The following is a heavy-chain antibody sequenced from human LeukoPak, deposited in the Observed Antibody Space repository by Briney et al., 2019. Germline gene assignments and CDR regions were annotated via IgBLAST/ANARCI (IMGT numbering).Heavy chain of an antibody. V-gene: IGHV3-33*01. CDR1: GFTFSSYG. CDR2: IWYDGSNK. CDR3: ARGWNTTPRSGFDI. D-gene: IGHD1/OR15-1a*01. J-gene: IGHJ3*02. Sequence: GGSLRLSCAASGFTFSSYGMHWVRQAPGKGLEWVAVIWYDGSNKYYADSVKGRFTISRDNSKNTLYLQMNSLRVEDTALYYCARGWNTTPRSGFDIWGLGTMVTVSS.